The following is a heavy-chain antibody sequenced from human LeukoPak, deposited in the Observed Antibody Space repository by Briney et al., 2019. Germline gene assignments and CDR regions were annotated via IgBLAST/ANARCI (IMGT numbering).Heavy chain of an antibody. J-gene: IGHJ4*02. CDR1: GFTFSTYA. CDR2: ISGGGGST. D-gene: IGHD2-2*01. V-gene: IGHV3-23*01. CDR3: AKWAWWRSTSCLINYFDN. Sequence: GGSLRLSCAASGFTFSTYAMSWVRQAPGKGLEWVSGISGGGGSTYYADSVKGRFTISRDNSKNTLYLQMDSLRAEDTAVYYSAKWAWWRSTSCLINYFDNWGQGTLVAVSS.